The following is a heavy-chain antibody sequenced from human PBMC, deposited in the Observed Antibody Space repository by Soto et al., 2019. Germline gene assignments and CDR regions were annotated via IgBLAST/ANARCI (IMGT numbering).Heavy chain of an antibody. Sequence: GGSLRLSCAASGFTFSSYWMHWVRQAPGKGLVWVSRINSDGSSTSYADSVKGRFTISSDNAKNMLYLQMNSLRAEDTAVYYCARDHTYYDSSGYCLCGWGQGTLVTVS. CDR1: GFTFSSYW. D-gene: IGHD3-22*01. CDR2: INSDGSST. CDR3: ARDHTYYDSSGYCLCG. V-gene: IGHV3-74*01. J-gene: IGHJ4*02.